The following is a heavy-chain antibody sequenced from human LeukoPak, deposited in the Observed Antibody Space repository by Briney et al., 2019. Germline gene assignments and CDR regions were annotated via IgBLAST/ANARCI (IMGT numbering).Heavy chain of an antibody. CDR1: GFPFSSYS. D-gene: IGHD3-10*01. Sequence: GGSLRLSCAASGFPFSSYSMNWVRQAPGKGLEWVSSISSGTSFIYYADSVKGRFTISRDNAKNSLYLQMNSLRAEDTAVYYCARDQSVWGQLLWFGEPSLLPFDYWGQGTLVTISS. CDR2: ISSGTSFI. CDR3: ARDQSVWGQLLWFGEPSLLPFDY. J-gene: IGHJ4*02. V-gene: IGHV3-21*04.